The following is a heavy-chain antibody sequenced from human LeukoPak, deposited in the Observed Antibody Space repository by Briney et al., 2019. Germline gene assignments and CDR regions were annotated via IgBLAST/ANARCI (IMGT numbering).Heavy chain of an antibody. D-gene: IGHD2-2*01. CDR3: ARHWRGYCSGSGCSAVDY. V-gene: IGHV5-51*01. CDR1: GYSFTNFW. Sequence: GESLKISCKGFGYSFTNFWIGWVRQMPGKGLECMGVIYSGDSDIKYSPSFQGQVTISADKSISTAYLQWNSLKASDTAMYYCARHWRGYCSGSGCSAVDYWGQGTLVTVSS. CDR2: IYSGDSDI. J-gene: IGHJ4*02.